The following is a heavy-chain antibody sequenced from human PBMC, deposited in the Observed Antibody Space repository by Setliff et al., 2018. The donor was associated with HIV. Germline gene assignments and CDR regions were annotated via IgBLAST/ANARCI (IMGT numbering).Heavy chain of an antibody. D-gene: IGHD6-13*01. V-gene: IGHV4-34*01. CDR3: ATASSSSWFTYYYYMDV. CDR2: INHSGST. J-gene: IGHJ6*03. Sequence: ETLSLTCAVYGGSFSGYYWSWIRQPPGKGLEWIGEINHSGSTNYNPSLKSRVTISVDTSKNQFSLKLSSVTAADTAVYYCATASSSSWFTYYYYMDVWGKGTTVTVSS. CDR1: GGSFSGYY.